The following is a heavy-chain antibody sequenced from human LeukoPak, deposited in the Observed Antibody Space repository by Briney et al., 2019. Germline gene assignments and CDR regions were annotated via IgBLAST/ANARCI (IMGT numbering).Heavy chain of an antibody. CDR3: ASHTPTHDFWSGYFDY. J-gene: IGHJ4*01. D-gene: IGHD3-3*01. V-gene: IGHV4-31*03. Sequence: PSQTLSLTCTVSGGSISSAAYYWSWVRQHPGKGLEWIGEIFYTGTTYYKSSLKSRLSISLDTSKNQFSLKLSSVTAADTAIYYCASHTPTHDFWSGYFDYWGHGALVTASS. CDR2: IFYTGTT. CDR1: GGSISSAAYY.